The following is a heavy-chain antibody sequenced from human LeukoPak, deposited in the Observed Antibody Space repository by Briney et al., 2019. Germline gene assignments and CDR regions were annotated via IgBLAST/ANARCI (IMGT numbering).Heavy chain of an antibody. J-gene: IGHJ4*02. CDR1: GGSIRSSYYY. CDR3: ASQAVADDY. Sequence: SETLSLTCTVSGGSIRSSYYYWGWIRQPPGKGLEWIGSIYDSGSTYYNPSLKSRVTISVDTSKNQFSLKLSSVTAADTAVYYCASQAVADDYWGQGTLVTVSS. CDR2: IYDSGST. V-gene: IGHV4-39*01. D-gene: IGHD6-19*01.